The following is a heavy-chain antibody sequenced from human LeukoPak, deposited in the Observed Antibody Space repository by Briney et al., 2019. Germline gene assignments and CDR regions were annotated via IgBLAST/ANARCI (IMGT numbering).Heavy chain of an antibody. V-gene: IGHV3-30*02. CDR3: ARTHYYPQSLQGGEPYTFDY. CDR1: GFTFSSYG. D-gene: IGHD3-22*01. J-gene: IGHJ4*02. Sequence: PGGSLRLSCAASGFTFSSYGMHWVGQAPGKGLEWVAFIRYDGSNKYYADSVKGRFTIPRDNSKNTLYLQMNSLRAEDTAVYYCARTHYYPQSLQGGEPYTFDYWGQGTLVTVSS. CDR2: IRYDGSNK.